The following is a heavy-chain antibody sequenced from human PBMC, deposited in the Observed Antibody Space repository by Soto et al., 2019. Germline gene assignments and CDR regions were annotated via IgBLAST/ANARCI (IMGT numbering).Heavy chain of an antibody. CDR1: GYDFNSYS. CDR3: ARSSVTIDGLDF. J-gene: IGHJ4*02. CDR2: INGGIGNT. D-gene: IGHD4-17*01. V-gene: IGHV1-3*01. Sequence: QVRLEQSRAEVKEPGASVKISCKASGYDFNSYSIHWLRQAPGQRPEYMGRINGGIGNTKFSQKFQDRLTIYRDTSASAMYMELSSLTSDDTGVYYCARSSVTIDGLDFWGQGTLVIVSS.